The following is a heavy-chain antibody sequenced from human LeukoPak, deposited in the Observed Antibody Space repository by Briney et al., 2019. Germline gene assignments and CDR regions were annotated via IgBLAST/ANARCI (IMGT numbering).Heavy chain of an antibody. D-gene: IGHD3-16*02. CDR1: GFTVSSNY. J-gene: IGHJ6*02. V-gene: IGHV3-53*04. CDR2: IYSGGST. CDR3: ASLLTFGGVIAPLHYYYGMDV. Sequence: GGSLRLSCAASGFTVSSNYMSWVRQAPGKGLEWVSVIYSGGSTYYADSVKGRFTISRHNSKNTLYLQMNSLRAEDTAVCYCASLLTFGGVIAPLHYYYGMDVWGQGTTVTVSS.